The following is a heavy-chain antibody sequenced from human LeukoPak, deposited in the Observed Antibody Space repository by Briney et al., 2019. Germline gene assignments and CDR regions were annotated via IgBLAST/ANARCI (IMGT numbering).Heavy chain of an antibody. CDR3: ASVTDSSSWYLPSMDV. V-gene: IGHV4-59*01. Sequence: SETLSLTCIVSGGSISSYYWSWIRQPPGKGLEWIGYIYYSGSTNYKPSLKSRVTISVDTSKNQFSLKLSSVTAADTAVYYCASVTDSSSWYLPSMDVWGQGTTVTVSS. D-gene: IGHD6-13*01. CDR2: IYYSGST. J-gene: IGHJ6*02. CDR1: GGSISSYY.